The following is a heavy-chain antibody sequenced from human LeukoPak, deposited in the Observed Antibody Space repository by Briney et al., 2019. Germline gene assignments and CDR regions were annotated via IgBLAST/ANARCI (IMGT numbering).Heavy chain of an antibody. CDR1: GYTFTSYG. D-gene: IGHD6-13*01. Sequence: ASVKVSCKASGYTFTSYGISWVRQAPGQGLEWMGWISAYNGNTNYAQKLQGRVTMTTDTSTSTAYMELRSLRSDDTAVYYCARDRGGPYSSSWYLYYWGQGTMVTVSS. J-gene: IGHJ4*02. V-gene: IGHV1-18*01. CDR3: ARDRGGPYSSSWYLYY. CDR2: ISAYNGNT.